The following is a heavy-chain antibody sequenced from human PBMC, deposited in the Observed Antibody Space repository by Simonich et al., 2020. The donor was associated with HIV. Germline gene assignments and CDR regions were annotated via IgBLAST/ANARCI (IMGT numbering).Heavy chain of an antibody. V-gene: IGHV4-34*01. CDR1: GGSFSGYY. CDR3: ARGFYQRLYYFDY. CDR2: INHRGST. Sequence: QVQLQQWGAGLLKPSETLSLTCAVYGGSFSGYYWSWTRQPPGKGLGWIGEINHRGSTNYNPSLKSRVTISVDTSKNQFSLKLSSVTAADTAVYYCARGFYQRLYYFDYWGQGTLVTVSS. J-gene: IGHJ4*02. D-gene: IGHD2-2*01.